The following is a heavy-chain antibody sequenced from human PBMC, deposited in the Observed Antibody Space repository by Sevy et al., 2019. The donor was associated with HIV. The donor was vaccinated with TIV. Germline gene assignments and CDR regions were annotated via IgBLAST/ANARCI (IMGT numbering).Heavy chain of an antibody. D-gene: IGHD6-19*01. Sequence: ASVKVSCKASGGTFSSYGISWVRQAPGQGLEWMGGIIPNLGTVNYAQKFQGRVTITADESTKTAYMELGSMRSEDTAVYYCARGGGNGWYYFDYWGQETLVTVSS. CDR2: IIPNLGTV. CDR3: ARGGGNGWYYFDY. J-gene: IGHJ4*02. V-gene: IGHV1-69*13. CDR1: GGTFSSYG.